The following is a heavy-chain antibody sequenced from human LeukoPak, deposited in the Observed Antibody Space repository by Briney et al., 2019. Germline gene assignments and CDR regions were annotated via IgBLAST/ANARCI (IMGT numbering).Heavy chain of an antibody. CDR1: GFTFSSYW. CDR3: AKGKINHNGAFDI. J-gene: IGHJ3*02. CDR2: IKPDGSYK. V-gene: IGHV3-7*01. Sequence: PGGSLRLSCAASGFTFSSYWMSWVRQAPGKGLEWVANIKPDGSYKYYVDSVKGRFTISRDNAKNSLHLQMNSLRAEDTAVYYCAKGKINHNGAFDIWGQGTMVTVSS. D-gene: IGHD2-8*01.